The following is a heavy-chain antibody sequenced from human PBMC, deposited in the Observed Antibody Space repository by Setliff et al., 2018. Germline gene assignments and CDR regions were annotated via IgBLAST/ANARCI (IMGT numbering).Heavy chain of an antibody. CDR1: GFTFSSYG. D-gene: IGHD6-19*01. J-gene: IGHJ4*02. V-gene: IGHV3-33*01. CDR2: IWYDGSNK. Sequence: QPGGSLRLSCAASGFTFSSYGMHWVRQAPGKGLEWVAVIWYDGSNKYYADFVKGRFTISRDNSKNTLYLQMNSLRAEDTAVYYCARGEYSSGWYVRPFDYYFDYWGQGTLVTVSS. CDR3: ARGEYSSGWYVRPFDYYFDY.